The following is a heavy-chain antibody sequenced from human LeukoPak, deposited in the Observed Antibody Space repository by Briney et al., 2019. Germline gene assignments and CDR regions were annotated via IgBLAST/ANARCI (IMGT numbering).Heavy chain of an antibody. CDR3: VHTAMYYYGNSGYYSDF. J-gene: IGHJ4*02. CDR1: GFSLSTSGLG. Sequence: SGPTLVKPTQTLTLTCTFSGFSLSTSGLGVGWIRQPPGKALEWLALIYWDDDKRYSPSLKNRLTISKDISKNQVVLTMTNMDPVDTATYFCVHTAMYYYGNSGYYSDFWGQGSLVTVSS. D-gene: IGHD3-22*01. V-gene: IGHV2-5*02. CDR2: IYWDDDK.